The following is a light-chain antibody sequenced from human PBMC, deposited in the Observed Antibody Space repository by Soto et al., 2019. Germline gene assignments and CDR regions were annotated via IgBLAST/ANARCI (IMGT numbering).Light chain of an antibody. CDR1: QSIFSRSNSNNY. V-gene: IGKV4-1*01. CDR2: WTS. Sequence: DIVMTQSPDSLAVSLGERATINCKSSQSIFSRSNSNNYLAWYQQKPGQPPKLLIYWTSTRESGVPDRFSGSGSGTDFTLTINSLQAEDVAVYYCQQYHSSPWTFGQGTKVEIK. CDR3: QQYHSSPWT. J-gene: IGKJ1*01.